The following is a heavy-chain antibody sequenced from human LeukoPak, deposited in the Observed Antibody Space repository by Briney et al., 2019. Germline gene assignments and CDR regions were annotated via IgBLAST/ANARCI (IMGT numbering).Heavy chain of an antibody. CDR3: ARDYRKSGYYYYIDV. CDR1: GGSISGSAYY. D-gene: IGHD4-11*01. CDR2: ITNGGSA. Sequence: SQTLSLTCTVSGGSISGSAYYWSWIRQSPGKGLEWIGYITNGGSAYSNPSLRDRLFISIDTSKRQVSLQLISVTAADAAVYYCARDYRKSGYYYYIDVWGEGTTATVSS. J-gene: IGHJ6*03. V-gene: IGHV4-30-4*08.